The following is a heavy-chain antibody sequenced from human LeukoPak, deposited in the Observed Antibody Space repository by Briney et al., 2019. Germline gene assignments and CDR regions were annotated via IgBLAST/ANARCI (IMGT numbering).Heavy chain of an antibody. V-gene: IGHV4-4*07. D-gene: IGHD1-26*01. J-gene: IGHJ5*02. Sequence: SETLSLTCAVYGGSFSGYYWSWIRQPAGKGLEWIGRIYASGSTNYNPSLKSRVTMSVDTSKSQFSLKLISVTAADTAVYYCARDPRGIVGANHDWFDPWGQGTLVTVSS. CDR3: ARDPRGIVGANHDWFDP. CDR1: GGSFSGYY. CDR2: IYASGST.